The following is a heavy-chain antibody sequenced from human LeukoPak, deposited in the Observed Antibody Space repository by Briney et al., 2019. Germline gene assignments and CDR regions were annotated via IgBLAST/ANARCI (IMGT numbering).Heavy chain of an antibody. V-gene: IGHV1-2*02. CDR1: GYTFTGYY. D-gene: IGHD6-19*01. CDR2: INPNSGGT. J-gene: IGHJ4*02. CDR3: ARVSKAVAAHRLFDY. Sequence: ASVKVSCKASGYTFTGYYMHWVRQAPGQGLEWMGWINPNSGGTNYAQKFQGRVTMTRDTSISTAYMELSRLRSDDTAVYYCARVSKAVAAHRLFDYWGQGTQVTVSS.